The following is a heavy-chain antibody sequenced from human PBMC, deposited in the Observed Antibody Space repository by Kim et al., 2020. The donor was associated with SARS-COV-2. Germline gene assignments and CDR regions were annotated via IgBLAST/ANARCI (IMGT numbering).Heavy chain of an antibody. Sequence: TYYNPSLKSRVTMSVDTSKNQFSLKLSSVTAADTAVYYCARLVAKDYFDYWGQGTLVTVSS. J-gene: IGHJ4*02. D-gene: IGHD2-15*01. CDR2: T. CDR3: ARLVAKDYFDY. V-gene: IGHV4-39*01.